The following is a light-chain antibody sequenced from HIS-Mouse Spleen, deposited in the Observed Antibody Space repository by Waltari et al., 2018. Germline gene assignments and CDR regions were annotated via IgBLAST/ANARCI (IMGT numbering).Light chain of an antibody. CDR2: DVS. J-gene: IGLJ2*01. Sequence: QSALTQPASPGQSITISCTGTSSDVGGSNYVSWYQQHPGKAPKLMIYDVSNRPSGVSNRCSRSKSGNKASLTISGLQAEDEADYYCSSYTSSSFNVVFGGGTKLTVL. CDR3: SSYTSSSFNVV. V-gene: IGLV2-14*03. CDR1: SSDVGGSNY.